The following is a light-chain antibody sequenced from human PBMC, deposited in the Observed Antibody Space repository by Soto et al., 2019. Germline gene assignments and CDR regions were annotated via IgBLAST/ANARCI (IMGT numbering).Light chain of an antibody. Sequence: QSVLTQPRSVSGXXXXSVXXXXXGXXXDVGGYNYVSWYQQHPGKAPKLMIYDVSKRPSGVPDRFSGSKSGNTASLTISGLQAEDEADYYCCSYAGSLVVFGGGTQLTVL. CDR3: CSYAGSLVV. CDR2: DVS. CDR1: XXDVGGYNY. J-gene: IGLJ2*01. V-gene: IGLV2-11*01.